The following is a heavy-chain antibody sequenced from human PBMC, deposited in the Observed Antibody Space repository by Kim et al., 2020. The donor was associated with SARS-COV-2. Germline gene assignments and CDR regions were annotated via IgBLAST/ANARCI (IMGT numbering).Heavy chain of an antibody. D-gene: IGHD5-12*01. J-gene: IGHJ4*02. CDR3: ARAGGYSGYTL. CDR1: GFSFGNYW. Sequence: GGSLRLSCAASGFSFGNYWMTWLRRISGKGPAWVANINQDGSQKNFADSVKGRFTISRDNTENSLFLQMNSLRVEDTAVYYCARAGGYSGYTLWGQGTLVTVSS. V-gene: IGHV3-7*01. CDR2: INQDGSQK.